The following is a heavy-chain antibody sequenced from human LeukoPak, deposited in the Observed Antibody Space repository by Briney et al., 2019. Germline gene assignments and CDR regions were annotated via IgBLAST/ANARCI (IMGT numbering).Heavy chain of an antibody. CDR1: GGSISSGGYS. J-gene: IGHJ4*02. D-gene: IGHD3-22*01. CDR2: IYHSGST. V-gene: IGHV4-30-2*01. CDR3: ARGAHDSSGYYYWHYFDY. Sequence: SETLSLTCAVSGGSISSGGYSWSWIRQPPGKGLEWIGYIYHSGSTYYNPSLESRVTISVDRSKNQFSLKLSSVTAADTAVYYCARGAHDSSGYYYWHYFDYWGQGTLVTVSS.